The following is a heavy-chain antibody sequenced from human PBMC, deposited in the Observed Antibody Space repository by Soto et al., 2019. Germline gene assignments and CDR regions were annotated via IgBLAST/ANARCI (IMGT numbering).Heavy chain of an antibody. J-gene: IGHJ4*02. Sequence: SETLSLTCTVSGGSISSGGYYWSWIRQHPGKGLEWIGYIYYSGSTYYNPSLKSRVTISVDTSKNQFSLKLSSVTAADTAVYYCAVVIPARFDYWGQGTLVTVSS. CDR3: AVVIPARFDY. D-gene: IGHD2-2*01. CDR2: IYYSGST. V-gene: IGHV4-31*03. CDR1: GGSISSGGYY.